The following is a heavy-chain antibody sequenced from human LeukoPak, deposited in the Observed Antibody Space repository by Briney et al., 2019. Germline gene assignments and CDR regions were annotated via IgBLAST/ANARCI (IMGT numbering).Heavy chain of an antibody. Sequence: SVKVSCKASGGTFSSYATSWVRQAPGQGLEWMGRIIPILNITNYAQKFQGRVTITADKSTRTAYMELSSLRSEDTAVYYCARDPRGVAAYYYYGMDVWGQGTTVTVSS. J-gene: IGHJ6*02. D-gene: IGHD6-13*01. V-gene: IGHV1-69*04. CDR1: GGTFSSYA. CDR3: ARDPRGVAAYYYYGMDV. CDR2: IIPILNIT.